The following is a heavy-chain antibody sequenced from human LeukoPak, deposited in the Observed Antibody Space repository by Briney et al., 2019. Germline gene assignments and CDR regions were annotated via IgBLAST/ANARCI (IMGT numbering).Heavy chain of an antibody. J-gene: IGHJ4*02. Sequence: SETLPLTCAVSGGSISTRYYYWGWIRQPPGKGLEWIGYIYYSGSTNYNPSLKSRVTISVDTSKNQFSLKLSSVTAADTAVYYCARGYSSSWIDYWGQGTLVTVSS. CDR1: GGSISTRYYY. D-gene: IGHD6-13*01. CDR3: ARGYSSSWIDY. CDR2: IYYSGST. V-gene: IGHV4-61*05.